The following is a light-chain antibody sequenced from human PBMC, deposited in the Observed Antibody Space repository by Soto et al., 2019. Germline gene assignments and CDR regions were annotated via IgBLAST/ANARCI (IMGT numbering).Light chain of an antibody. J-gene: IGLJ3*02. CDR2: GNS. CDR3: KSYNTSLSGSV. V-gene: IGLV1-40*01. Sequence: QSVLTQPPSVSGAPGQRVTISCTGSSSNIGAAYYVHWYQQLPGTAPKLLIYGNSNRPSGVPDRFSGSKSGTSASLAITGLQAEDEAAYYCKSYNTSLSGSVFGGGTKLNVL. CDR1: SSNIGAAYY.